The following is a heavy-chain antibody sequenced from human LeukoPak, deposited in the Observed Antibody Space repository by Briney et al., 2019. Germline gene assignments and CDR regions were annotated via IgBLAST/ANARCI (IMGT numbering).Heavy chain of an antibody. D-gene: IGHD5-18*01. CDR2: ISAYNGST. V-gene: IGHV1-18*01. J-gene: IGHJ4*02. Sequence: ASVKVSCKASGYTFTSYGISWVRQAPGQGLEWMGWISAYNGSTNYAQKFQGRVTITRDTSASTAYMELSSLRSEDTAVYYCARGREYSYGSRLSLDYWGQGTLVTVSS. CDR3: ARGREYSYGSRLSLDY. CDR1: GYTFTSYG.